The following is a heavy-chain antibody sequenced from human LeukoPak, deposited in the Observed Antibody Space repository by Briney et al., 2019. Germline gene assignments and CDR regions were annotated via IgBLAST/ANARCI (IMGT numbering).Heavy chain of an antibody. Sequence: SEILSLTCTASGGSISSYYWSWIRQPPGKGLEWIGYIYYSGSTNYNPSLKSRVTISVDTSKNQFSLKLSSVTAADTAVYYCARLTGYSSESWFDPWGQGTLVTVSS. CDR3: ARLTGYSSESWFDP. CDR1: GGSISSYY. CDR2: IYYSGST. J-gene: IGHJ5*02. D-gene: IGHD3-9*01. V-gene: IGHV4-59*01.